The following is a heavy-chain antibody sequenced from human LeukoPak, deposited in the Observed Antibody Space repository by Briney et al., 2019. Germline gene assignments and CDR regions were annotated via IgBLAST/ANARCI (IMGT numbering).Heavy chain of an antibody. CDR1: GLTVSSNY. CDR3: ARANYGDYGNYFDY. Sequence: GGSLRLSCAASGLTVSSNYMSWVRQAPGKGLEWVSVIYSGGNTYYADSVKGRFTISRDNSKNTLYLQMDSLRSEDTAVYYCARANYGDYGNYFDYWGQGTLVTVSS. CDR2: IYSGGNT. D-gene: IGHD4-17*01. V-gene: IGHV3-53*05. J-gene: IGHJ4*02.